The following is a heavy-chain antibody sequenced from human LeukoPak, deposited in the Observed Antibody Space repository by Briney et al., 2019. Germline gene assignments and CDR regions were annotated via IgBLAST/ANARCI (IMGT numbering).Heavy chain of an antibody. CDR3: ARGKKIIARPNYFFFMDV. J-gene: IGHJ6*03. CDR2: ISPNGDDS. Sequence: ASVTVSCKASEHTFSGYYIQWVRQAPGQGLEWLGWISPNGDDSDYAQKFQGRVTMTRDTSISPAYMELRTLRSDDTAVYYCARGKKIIARPNYFFFMDVWGKGTTVTVSS. D-gene: IGHD6-6*01. V-gene: IGHV1-2*02. CDR1: EHTFSGYY.